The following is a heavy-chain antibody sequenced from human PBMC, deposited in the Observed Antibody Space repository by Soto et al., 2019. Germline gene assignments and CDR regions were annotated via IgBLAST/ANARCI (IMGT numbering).Heavy chain of an antibody. J-gene: IGHJ4*02. CDR3: ARGGYYYDSSGYQPFDY. V-gene: IGHV4-31*03. D-gene: IGHD3-22*01. Sequence: SETLSLTCTVSGGSISSGGYYWSWIRQHPGKGLEWIGYIYYSGSTYYNPSLKSRVTISVDTSKNQFSLKLSSVTAADTAVYYCARGGYYYDSSGYQPFDYWGQGTLVTVSS. CDR2: IYYSGST. CDR1: GGSISSGGYY.